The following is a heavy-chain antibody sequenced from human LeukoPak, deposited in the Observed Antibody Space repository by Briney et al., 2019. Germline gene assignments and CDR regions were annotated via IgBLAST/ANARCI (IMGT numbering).Heavy chain of an antibody. D-gene: IGHD3-10*01. V-gene: IGHV4-4*09. CDR1: GGSISSYY. CDR2: ISPSGSS. CDR3: TAVYYCARLAIRFTWYFDL. Sequence: SETLSLTCTVSGGSISSYYWNWIWQPPGKGLEWIGRISPSGSSNYNPSLKSRVSISVDTSKNQVSLKLSSVAAADTAVAADTAVYYCARLAIRFTWYFDLWGRGTLVTVSS. J-gene: IGHJ2*01.